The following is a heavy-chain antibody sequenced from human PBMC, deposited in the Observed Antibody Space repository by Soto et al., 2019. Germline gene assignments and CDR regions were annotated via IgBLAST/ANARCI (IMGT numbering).Heavy chain of an antibody. CDR3: AKGRVVGSNTGPFDF. V-gene: IGHV3-23*01. CDR2: ISDSGTST. J-gene: IGHJ4*02. D-gene: IGHD1-26*01. CDR1: GFTFSNYP. Sequence: PGGSLRLSCAASGFTFSNYPMTWVRQAPGKGLDWVSVISDSGTSTFYSDSAKGRFTISRDNFRDTLYLQMHSLSAEDTAVYYCAKGRVVGSNTGPFDFWGQGTLVTVSS.